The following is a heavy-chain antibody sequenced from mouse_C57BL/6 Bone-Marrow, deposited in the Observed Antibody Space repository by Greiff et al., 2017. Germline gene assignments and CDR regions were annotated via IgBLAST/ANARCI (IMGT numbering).Heavy chain of an antibody. CDR3: ARRGGSPFAY. CDR2: INPNNGGT. D-gene: IGHD1-1*02. CDR1: GYTFTDYY. Sequence: EVQLQQSGPELVKPGASVKISCKASGYTFTDYYMNWVKQSHGKSLEWIGDINPNNGGTSYNQKFKGKATLTVDKSSSTAYMELRSLTSEDSAVYYCARRGGSPFAYWGQGTLVTVSA. V-gene: IGHV1-26*01. J-gene: IGHJ3*01.